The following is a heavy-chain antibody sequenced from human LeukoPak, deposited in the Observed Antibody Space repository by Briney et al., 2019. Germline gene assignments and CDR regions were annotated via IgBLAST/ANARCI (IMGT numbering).Heavy chain of an antibody. J-gene: IGHJ4*02. Sequence: GASVKVSCKASGYTFTNYGNTWVRQAPGQGLEWMGWISGYQGSTKYAQNFQGRVTMTIDTSTSTAYMDLRSLRSDDTAIYFCARSDLGTNNAGPFNYWGQGTLVAVSS. CDR3: ARSDLGTNNAGPFNY. CDR2: ISGYQGST. CDR1: GYTFTNYG. D-gene: IGHD2-2*01. V-gene: IGHV1-18*01.